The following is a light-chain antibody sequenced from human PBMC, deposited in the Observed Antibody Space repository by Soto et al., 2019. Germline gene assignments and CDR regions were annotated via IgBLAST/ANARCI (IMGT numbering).Light chain of an antibody. J-gene: IGLJ1*01. CDR3: AAWDDSLNFPYV. CDR1: SSNIGGNT. CDR2: DTN. V-gene: IGLV1-44*01. Sequence: QSVLTQPPSASGTPGQRVTISCAGSSSNIGGNTVHWYQQLAGTAPKLLIYDTNQRPSGVPDRFPGSKSGTSASLAISGLQSEDEADYYCAAWDDSLNFPYVFGTGTKLTVL.